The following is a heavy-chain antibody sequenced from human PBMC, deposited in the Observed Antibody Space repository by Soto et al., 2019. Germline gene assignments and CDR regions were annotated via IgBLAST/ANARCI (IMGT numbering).Heavy chain of an antibody. CDR2: ISYDGSNK. CDR3: ARDRKRTTQWLGPVIAYYYGMDV. CDR1: GFTFSSYA. Sequence: GGSLRLSCAASGFTFSSYAMHWVRQAPGKGLEWVAVISYDGSNKYYADSVKGRFTISRDNSKNTLYLQMNSLRAEDTAVYYCARDRKRTTQWLGPVIAYYYGMDVWGQGTTVTVSS. D-gene: IGHD6-19*01. V-gene: IGHV3-30-3*01. J-gene: IGHJ6*02.